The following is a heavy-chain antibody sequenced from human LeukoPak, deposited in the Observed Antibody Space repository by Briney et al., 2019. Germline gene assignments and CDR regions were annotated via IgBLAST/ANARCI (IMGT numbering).Heavy chain of an antibody. CDR3: ARLSSSSTNWFDA. V-gene: IGHV3-11*06. CDR1: GFTFSDYY. Sequence: GGSLRLSCAASGFTFSDYYLSWIRRAPGKGLEWVSYISSGSTYTNYADSVKGRFTISRDNAKNLLFLQMNSLRAEDTAVYFCARLSSSSTNWFDAWGQGTLVTVSS. CDR2: ISSGSTYT. D-gene: IGHD6-19*01. J-gene: IGHJ5*02.